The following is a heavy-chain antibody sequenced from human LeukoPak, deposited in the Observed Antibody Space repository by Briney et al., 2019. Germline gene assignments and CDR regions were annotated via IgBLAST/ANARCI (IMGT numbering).Heavy chain of an antibody. J-gene: IGHJ6*02. D-gene: IGHD3-3*01. CDR3: ARHGGGFWSGYYQYGMDV. CDR1: GGSISSYY. Sequence: SETLSLTCTVSGGSISSYYWSWIRQPPGKGLEWIGYIYYSGSTNYNPSLKSRVTISVDTSKNQFSLKLSSVTAADTAVYYCARHGGGFWSGYYQYGMDVWGQGTTVTVSS. CDR2: IYYSGST. V-gene: IGHV4-59*08.